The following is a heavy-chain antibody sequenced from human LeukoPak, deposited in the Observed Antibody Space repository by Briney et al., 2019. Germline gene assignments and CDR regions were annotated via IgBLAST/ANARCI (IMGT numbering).Heavy chain of an antibody. CDR2: IYYSGST. CDR3: ARQGGGGMATIYY. CDR1: GGSISSSSYY. Sequence: PSETLSLTCTVSGGSISSSSYYWGWIRQPPGKGLEWIGSIYYSGSTYYNPSLKSRVTTSVDTSKNQFSLKLSSVTAADTAVYYCARQGGGGMATIYYWGQGTLVTVSS. V-gene: IGHV4-39*01. J-gene: IGHJ4*02. D-gene: IGHD5-24*01.